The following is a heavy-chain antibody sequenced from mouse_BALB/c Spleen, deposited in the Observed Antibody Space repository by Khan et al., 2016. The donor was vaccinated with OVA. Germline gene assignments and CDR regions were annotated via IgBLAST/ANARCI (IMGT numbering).Heavy chain of an antibody. CDR3: ARPSYYGYPWFTY. CDR1: GFAFRSYD. Sequence: EVELVESGGGFVKPGGSLNLSCAASGFAFRSYDMSWVRQTPEKRLEWVATISTGGSYIFYPDSVKGRFTISRDIARNTPYLQMSSLRSEDTALFYSARPSYYGYPWFTYWGPGTLVTVSA. V-gene: IGHV5-9*02. D-gene: IGHD2-9*01. CDR2: ISTGGSYI. J-gene: IGHJ3*01.